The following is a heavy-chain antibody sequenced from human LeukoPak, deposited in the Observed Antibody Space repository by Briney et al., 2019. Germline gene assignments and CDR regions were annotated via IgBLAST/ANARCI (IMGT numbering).Heavy chain of an antibody. CDR3: ARIYYDSSGYFRGYYYYYYMDV. CDR1: GFTFSSYS. V-gene: IGHV3-21*01. Sequence: GGSLRLSCAASGFTFSSYSMNRVRQAPGKGLEWVSSISGSSSYIYYADSVKGRFTISRDNAKNSLYLQMNSLRAEDTAVYYCARIYYDSSGYFRGYYYYYYMDVWGKGTTVTISS. D-gene: IGHD3-22*01. CDR2: ISGSSSYI. J-gene: IGHJ6*03.